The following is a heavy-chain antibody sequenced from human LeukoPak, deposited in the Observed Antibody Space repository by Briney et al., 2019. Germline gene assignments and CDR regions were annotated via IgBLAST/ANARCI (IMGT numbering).Heavy chain of an antibody. CDR2: IKSKTDGGTT. V-gene: IGHV3-15*01. CDR1: GFTFSNAW. D-gene: IGHD5-12*01. Sequence: GGSLRLSCAASGFTFSNAWMSWVRQAPGKGLEWVGRIKSKTDGGTTDYAAPVKGRFTISRDDSQNTLYLQVDSLRVDDTAVYYCAKDSPPTSEWLPDYWGQGTLVTISS. CDR3: AKDSPPTSEWLPDY. J-gene: IGHJ4*02.